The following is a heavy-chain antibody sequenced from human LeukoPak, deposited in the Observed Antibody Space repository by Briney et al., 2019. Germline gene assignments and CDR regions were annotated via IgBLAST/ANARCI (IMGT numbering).Heavy chain of an antibody. CDR3: ARGAKYYYSSGSSNWFDP. CDR2: MNPKSGNT. J-gene: IGHJ5*02. CDR1: GYTFTSYD. D-gene: IGHD3-10*01. V-gene: IGHV1-8*01. Sequence: ASVTVSCKASGYTFTSYDINWVRQASGQGLEWMGWMNPKSGNTVYAQKFQGRVTMTRNTSISTVYMELSSLRSEDTAVYYCARGAKYYYSSGSSNWFDPWGQGTLVTVSS.